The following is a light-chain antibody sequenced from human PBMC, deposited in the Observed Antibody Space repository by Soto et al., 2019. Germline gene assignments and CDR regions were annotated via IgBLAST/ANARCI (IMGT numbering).Light chain of an antibody. V-gene: IGKV1-17*03. CDR2: AAS. Sequence: DIQMTQYPSAKSASVGDRVTITCRASQGISKYLAWFQQKPGKVPKRLIYAASSLQSGVPARFSGSGSGTEFTLTISSLQPEDFGTYYCLQHTSSPWTFGQGTKVEIK. CDR3: LQHTSSPWT. J-gene: IGKJ1*01. CDR1: QGISKY.